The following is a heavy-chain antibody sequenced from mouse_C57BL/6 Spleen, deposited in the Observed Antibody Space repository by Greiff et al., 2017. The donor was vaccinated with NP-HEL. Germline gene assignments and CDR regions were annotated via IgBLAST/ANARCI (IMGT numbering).Heavy chain of an antibody. CDR3: ARGGGLDY. V-gene: IGHV1-82*01. Sequence: VKLMESGPELVKPGASVKISCKASGYAFSISWMNWVKQRPGKGLEWIGRIYPGDGDTNYNGKFKGKATLTADKSSSTAYMQLSSLTSEDSAVYFCARGGGLDYWGQGTTLTVSS. J-gene: IGHJ2*01. CDR2: IYPGDGDT. CDR1: GYAFSISW.